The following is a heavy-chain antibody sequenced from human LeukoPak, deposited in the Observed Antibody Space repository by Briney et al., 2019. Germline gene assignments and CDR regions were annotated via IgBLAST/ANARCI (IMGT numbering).Heavy chain of an antibody. CDR3: ARHRGYYDSSGDGYHFDY. Sequence: SETLSLTCTVSGGSISSYYWGWIRQPPGKGLEWIGSIFYSGSTYYNPSLKSRVTISVDTSKNQFSLELSSVTAADTAMYYCARHRGYYDSSGDGYHFDYWGQGTLVTVSS. J-gene: IGHJ4*02. D-gene: IGHD3-22*01. CDR2: IFYSGST. CDR1: GGSISSYY. V-gene: IGHV4-39*01.